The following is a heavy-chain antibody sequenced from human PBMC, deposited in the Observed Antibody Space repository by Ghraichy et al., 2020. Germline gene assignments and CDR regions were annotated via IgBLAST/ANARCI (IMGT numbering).Heavy chain of an antibody. V-gene: IGHV4-34*01. J-gene: IGHJ4*02. CDR1: GGSFSGYY. Sequence: SETLSLTCAVYGGSFSGYYWSWIRQPPGKGLEWIGEINHSGSTNYNPSLKSRVTISVDTSKNQFSLKLSSVTAADTAVYYCARFGERYYYDSSGYSTDYWGQGTLVTVSS. D-gene: IGHD3-22*01. CDR3: ARFGERYYYDSSGYSTDY. CDR2: INHSGST.